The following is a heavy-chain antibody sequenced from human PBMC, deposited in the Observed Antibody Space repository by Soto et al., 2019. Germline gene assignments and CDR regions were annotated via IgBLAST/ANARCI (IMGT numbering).Heavy chain of an antibody. Sequence: EVQLVESGGGLVKPGGSLRLSCAASGFTFSSYSMNWVRQAPGKGLEWVSSISSSSSYIYYADSVKGRFTISRDNAKNSLYLKMNSLSAEDTAVYYCARDIITIYGVVTPSFDYWGQGTLVTVSS. CDR1: GFTFSSYS. CDR3: ARDIITIYGVVTPSFDY. D-gene: IGHD3-3*01. V-gene: IGHV3-21*01. CDR2: ISSSSSYI. J-gene: IGHJ4*02.